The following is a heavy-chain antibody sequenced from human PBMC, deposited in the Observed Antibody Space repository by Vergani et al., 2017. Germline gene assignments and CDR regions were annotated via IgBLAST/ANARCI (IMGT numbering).Heavy chain of an antibody. Sequence: QLQLQESGPGLVKPSETLSLTCTVSGGSISSSSYYWGWIRQPPGKGLEWIGSIYYSGSTYHNPSLKSRVTISIDTSKNQVSLKLSSVTAADTAVYYCASQTYYDFWSGYRPTYYYYYYGIDVWGQGTTVTVSS. V-gene: IGHV4-39*07. D-gene: IGHD3-3*01. CDR1: GGSISSSSYY. CDR3: ASQTYYDFWSGYRPTYYYYYYGIDV. J-gene: IGHJ6*02. CDR2: IYYSGST.